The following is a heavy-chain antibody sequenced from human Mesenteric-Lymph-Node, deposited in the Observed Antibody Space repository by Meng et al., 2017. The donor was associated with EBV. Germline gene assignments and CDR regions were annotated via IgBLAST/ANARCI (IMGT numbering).Heavy chain of an antibody. V-gene: IGHV3-20*04. J-gene: IGHJ4*02. CDR2: INWNGGRT. CDR1: GFRFDDYG. D-gene: IGHD6-19*01. CDR3: ARGYSGGNFDF. Sequence: EVQLVESGGGVVRPGXXXXLSCAASGFRFDDYGMSWVRQAPGKGLEWVSGINWNGGRTDFADSVRGRFTISRDNAKKSLYLQMNSLRAEDTALYYCARGYSGGNFDFWGQGTLVTVSS.